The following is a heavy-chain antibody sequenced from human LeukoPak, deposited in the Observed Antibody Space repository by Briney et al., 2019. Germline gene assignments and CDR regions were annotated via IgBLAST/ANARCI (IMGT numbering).Heavy chain of an antibody. J-gene: IGHJ6*03. Sequence: SQTLSLTCTVSGGSISSYYWSWIRQPPGKGLEWIGYIYYSGSTNYNPSLKSRVTIPVDTSKNQFSLKLSSVTAADTAVYYCARTGSGSFYYYYYMDVWGKGTTVTVSS. CDR1: GGSISSYY. D-gene: IGHD3-10*01. CDR3: ARTGSGSFYYYYYMDV. CDR2: IYYSGST. V-gene: IGHV4-59*01.